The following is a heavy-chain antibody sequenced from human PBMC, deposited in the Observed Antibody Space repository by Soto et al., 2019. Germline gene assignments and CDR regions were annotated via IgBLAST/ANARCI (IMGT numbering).Heavy chain of an antibody. CDR1: GFTFSSYS. CDR3: ARDSPQYCSSTSCSHYYYYMDV. D-gene: IGHD2-2*01. Sequence: EVQLVESGGGLVQPGGSLRLSCAASGFTFSSYSMNWVRQAPGKGLEWVSYISSSSSTIYYADSVKGRFTISRDNAKNSLYQQMNSLRAEDTAVYYCARDSPQYCSSTSCSHYYYYMDVWGKGTTVTVSS. J-gene: IGHJ6*03. V-gene: IGHV3-48*01. CDR2: ISSSSSTI.